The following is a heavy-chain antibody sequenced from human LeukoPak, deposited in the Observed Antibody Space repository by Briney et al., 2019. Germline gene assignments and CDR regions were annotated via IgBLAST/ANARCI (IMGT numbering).Heavy chain of an antibody. Sequence: SETLSLTCAVYGGTFSGYYWSWIRQPPGKGLEWIGEINHSGSTNYNPSLKSRVTISVDTSKNQFSLKLSSVTAADTAVYYCARGRGSSYGYGHTTSLDYWGQGTLVTVSS. J-gene: IGHJ4*02. CDR3: ARGRGSSYGYGHTTSLDY. V-gene: IGHV4-34*01. CDR1: GGTFSGYY. CDR2: INHSGST. D-gene: IGHD5-18*01.